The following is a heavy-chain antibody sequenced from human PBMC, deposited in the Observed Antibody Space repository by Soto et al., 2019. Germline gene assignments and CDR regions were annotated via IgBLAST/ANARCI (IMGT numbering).Heavy chain of an antibody. J-gene: IGHJ4*02. CDR2: IIPSPART. CDR3: ARDQVGASSFDY. CDR1: GGTFSNSP. Sequence: SVKISCKASGGTFSNSPMSWVRQIPGQGPEWMGRIIPSPARTIYSRKFRGRVTLTADKSTQTVYMTLSSLTTEDSGVYYCARDQVGASSFDYWGQGTRVTVSS. D-gene: IGHD1-26*01. V-gene: IGHV1-69*04.